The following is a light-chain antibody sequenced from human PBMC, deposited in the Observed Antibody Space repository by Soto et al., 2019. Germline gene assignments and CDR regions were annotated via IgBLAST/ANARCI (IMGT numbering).Light chain of an antibody. Sequence: DIQMTQSPSSLSASVGDRVTITCRASQGISNYLAWYQQKPGKVPKLLIYAASTLQSGVTSRFSDSGSGTDFTLTISSLQPEDVATYSCQKYNHAAITFGQGTRLEIK. CDR2: AAS. CDR3: QKYNHAAIT. V-gene: IGKV1-27*01. J-gene: IGKJ5*01. CDR1: QGISNY.